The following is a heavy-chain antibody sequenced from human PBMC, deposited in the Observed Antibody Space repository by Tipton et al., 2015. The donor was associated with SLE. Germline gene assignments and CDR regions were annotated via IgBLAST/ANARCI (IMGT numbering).Heavy chain of an antibody. Sequence: GSLRLSCAASGFTFSSYGMSWVRQAPGKGLEWVSAISGSGGSTYYADSVKGRFTISRDNSKNTLYLQMNSLRAEDTAVYYCAKGDPLYGETGPGELAPHYYYGMDVWGQGTTVTVSS. CDR2: ISGSGGST. V-gene: IGHV3-23*01. J-gene: IGHJ6*02. CDR1: GFTFSSYG. CDR3: AKGDPLYGETGPGELAPHYYYGMDV. D-gene: IGHD4-17*01.